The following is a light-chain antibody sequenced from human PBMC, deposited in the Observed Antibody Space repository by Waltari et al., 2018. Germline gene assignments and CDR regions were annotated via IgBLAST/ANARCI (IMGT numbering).Light chain of an antibody. CDR3: CSYAGLGIYV. V-gene: IGLV2-23*02. Sequence: QSGLTQPASVSGSHGQSLTVSCPGTSRDFVNYNLVSWYQHYPGKAPKLMVYEVTKRTSGVSDRFSGSKSGNTASLIISGLQSEDEADYYCCSYAGLGIYVFGTGTKVTVL. CDR2: EVT. CDR1: SRDFVNYNL. J-gene: IGLJ1*01.